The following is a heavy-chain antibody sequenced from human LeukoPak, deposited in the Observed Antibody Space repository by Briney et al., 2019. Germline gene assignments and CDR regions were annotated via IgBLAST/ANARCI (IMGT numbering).Heavy chain of an antibody. J-gene: IGHJ4*02. CDR2: IIPIFGTA. D-gene: IGHD2-8*01. V-gene: IGHV1-69*13. Sequence: GASVKVSCKASGGTFSSYAISWVRQAPGQGLEWMGGIIPIFGTANYAQKFQGRVTITADESTSTAYMELSSLRSEDTAVYYCARDSGDCTNGVCFSTVLAADYWGQGTLVTVSS. CDR1: GGTFSSYA. CDR3: ARDSGDCTNGVCFSTVLAADY.